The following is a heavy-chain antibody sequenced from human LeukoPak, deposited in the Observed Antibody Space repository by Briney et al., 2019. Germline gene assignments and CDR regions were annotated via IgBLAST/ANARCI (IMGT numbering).Heavy chain of an antibody. V-gene: IGHV4-34*01. Sequence: PSETLSLTCAVYGGSFSGYYWSWIRQPLGKGLEWIGEINHSGSTNYNPSLKSRVTISVDTSKNQFSLKLSSVTAADTAVYYCASQDSGWFGYWGQGTLVTVSS. CDR2: INHSGST. J-gene: IGHJ4*02. D-gene: IGHD6-19*01. CDR3: ASQDSGWFGY. CDR1: GGSFSGYY.